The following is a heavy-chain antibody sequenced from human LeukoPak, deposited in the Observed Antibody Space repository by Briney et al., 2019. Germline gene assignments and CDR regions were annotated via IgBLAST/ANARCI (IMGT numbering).Heavy chain of an antibody. CDR1: GFTFSSYS. CDR2: ISSSSSYI. Sequence: GGSLRLSCAASGFTFSSYSMSWVRQAPGKGLEWVSSISSSSSYIYYADTVKGRFTISRDNAKNSLYLQMNSLRAEDTAVYYCARDGSRCSSTSCYWDDAFDIWGQGTMVTVSS. J-gene: IGHJ3*02. D-gene: IGHD2-2*01. CDR3: ARDGSRCSSTSCYWDDAFDI. V-gene: IGHV3-21*01.